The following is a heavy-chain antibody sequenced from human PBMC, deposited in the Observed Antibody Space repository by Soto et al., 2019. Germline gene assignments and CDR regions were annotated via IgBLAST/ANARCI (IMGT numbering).Heavy chain of an antibody. V-gene: IGHV3-48*03. CDR1: GFTFSSYE. CDR2: ISSSGSTI. D-gene: IGHD6-6*01. J-gene: IGHJ5*02. CDR3: ARVPEYSSSSGWFDP. Sequence: PGGSLRLSCAASGFTFSSYEMNWVRQAPGKGLEWVSYISSSGSTIYYADSVKGRFTISRDNAKNSLYLQMNSLRAEDTAVYYCARVPEYSSSSGWFDPWGQGTLVTVSS.